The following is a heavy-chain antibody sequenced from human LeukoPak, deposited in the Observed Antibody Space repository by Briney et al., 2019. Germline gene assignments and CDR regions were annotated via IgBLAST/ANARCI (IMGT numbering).Heavy chain of an antibody. CDR1: GGSFSGYY. Sequence: SETLSLTCAVYGGSFSGYYWSWIRQPPGKGLEWIGEINHSGSTNYNPSLKSRVTISVDTSKNQFSLKLSSVTAADTAVYYCARIDITMVRGAAKAGMDVRGKGTTVTVSS. J-gene: IGHJ6*04. CDR2: INHSGST. D-gene: IGHD3-10*01. V-gene: IGHV4-34*01. CDR3: ARIDITMVRGAAKAGMDV.